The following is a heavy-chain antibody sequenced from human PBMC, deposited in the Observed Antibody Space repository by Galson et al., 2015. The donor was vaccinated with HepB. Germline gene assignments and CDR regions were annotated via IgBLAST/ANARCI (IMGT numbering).Heavy chain of an antibody. J-gene: IGHJ4*02. CDR2: ISAYNGNT. V-gene: IGHV1-18*01. CDR1: GYTFTSYG. D-gene: IGHD1-14*01. Sequence: SVKVSCKASGYTFTSYGISWVRQAPGQGLEWMGWISAYNGNTNYAQKLQGRVTMTTDTSTSTAYMELRSLRSDDTAVYYCARDIIPRAYETEPNDYWGQGTLVTVSS. CDR3: ARDIIPRAYETEPNDY.